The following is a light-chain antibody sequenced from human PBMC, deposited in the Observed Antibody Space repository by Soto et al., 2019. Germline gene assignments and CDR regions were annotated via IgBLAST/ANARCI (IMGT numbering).Light chain of an antibody. J-gene: IGLJ3*02. CDR1: SSNIGAGYD. CDR3: QSFYRSLTACV. CDR2: GNT. Sequence: QSVLTQPPSVSGAPGQRVTISCTGSSSNIGAGYDVHWYQQLPGTAPTLLISGNTDRPSGVPDRFSGSKSGTSASLAITGRQTEEEADYYCQSFYRSLTACVFGGGTKVTVL. V-gene: IGLV1-40*01.